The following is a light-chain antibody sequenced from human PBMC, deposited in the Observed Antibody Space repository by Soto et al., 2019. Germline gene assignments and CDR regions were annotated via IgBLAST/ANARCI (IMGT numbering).Light chain of an antibody. CDR3: VAWDDSLNGYVV. V-gene: IGLV1-44*01. CDR1: SPKNGSNT. J-gene: IGLJ2*01. Sequence: QSVLTQPPSASGTPRQRVTISCSGNSPKNGSNTVNWYQQLPGTAPKLVIYSNNQRPSGGPDRFSGSKSGTSASLAISGLQSEDEADYYCVAWDDSLNGYVVFGGGTKVTVL. CDR2: SNN.